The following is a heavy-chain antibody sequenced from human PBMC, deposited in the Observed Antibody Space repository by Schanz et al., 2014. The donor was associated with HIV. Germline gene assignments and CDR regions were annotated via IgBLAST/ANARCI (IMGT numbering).Heavy chain of an antibody. CDR1: GFTFSNFA. D-gene: IGHD2-15*01. CDR3: AARYCSGAKCYSLDY. CDR2: ISGSGGST. J-gene: IGHJ4*02. V-gene: IGHV3-23*01. Sequence: EVQLLESGGGLVQPGGSLRLSCAASGFTFSNFAMSWVRQAPGKGLEWVSAISGSGGSTYYADSVKGRFTISRDNSKNTLYLQMNSLRADDTAVYYCAARYCSGAKCYSLDYWGQGTLVTVSS.